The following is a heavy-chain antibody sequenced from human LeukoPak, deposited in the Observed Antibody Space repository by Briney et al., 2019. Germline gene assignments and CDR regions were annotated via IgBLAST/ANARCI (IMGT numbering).Heavy chain of an antibody. Sequence: ASVKVSCKASGYTFTSYAMHWVRQAPGQRLEWMGWINAGNGNTKYSQKFQGRVTITRDTSTSTAYMELRSLRSDDTAMYYCAIIVSGSYSSLFVDYWGQGTLVTVSS. D-gene: IGHD1-26*01. V-gene: IGHV1-3*01. CDR3: AIIVSGSYSSLFVDY. J-gene: IGHJ4*02. CDR2: INAGNGNT. CDR1: GYTFTSYA.